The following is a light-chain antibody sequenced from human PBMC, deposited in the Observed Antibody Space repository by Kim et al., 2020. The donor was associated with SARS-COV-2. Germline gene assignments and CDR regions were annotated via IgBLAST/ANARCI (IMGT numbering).Light chain of an antibody. V-gene: IGKV3-20*01. J-gene: IGKJ1*01. Sequence: SSPGERATLSCRASQSVSSSYLAWYQQKPGQAPRLLIYGASSRATGIPDRFSGSGSGTDFTLTISRLGPEDFAVYYCQQYGSSGTFGQGTKVDIK. CDR2: GAS. CDR1: QSVSSSY. CDR3: QQYGSSGT.